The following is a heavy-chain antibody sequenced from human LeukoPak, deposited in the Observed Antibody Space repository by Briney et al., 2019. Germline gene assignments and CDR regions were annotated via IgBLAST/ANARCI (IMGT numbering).Heavy chain of an antibody. CDR3: ARGAGYNYPYYFDY. D-gene: IGHD5-24*01. CDR2: IYGGGNI. V-gene: IGHV3-53*01. CDR1: GFTVSSNY. J-gene: IGHJ4*02. Sequence: PGGSLRLSCAASGFTVSSNYMNWVRQAPGKGLEWVSVIYGGGNIYYADSEKGRFTISRDNSKNTLYLQMNSLRAEDTAVYYCARGAGYNYPYYFDYWGQGTLVTVPS.